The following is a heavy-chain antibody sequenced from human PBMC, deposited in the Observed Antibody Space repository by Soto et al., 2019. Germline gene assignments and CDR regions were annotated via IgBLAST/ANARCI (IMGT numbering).Heavy chain of an antibody. J-gene: IGHJ4*02. CDR3: VRQGVGAAADC. CDR2: IYPGDSDT. CDR1: GYTFTA. D-gene: IGHD6-13*01. Sequence: GESLKISCETSGYTFTAIGWVRQLPGQGLEWMGIIYPGDSDTTHSPSFEGQVTISVDRSINTAYLQWASLRASDTAIYYCVRQGVGAAADCWGQGTLVTVSS. V-gene: IGHV5-51*01.